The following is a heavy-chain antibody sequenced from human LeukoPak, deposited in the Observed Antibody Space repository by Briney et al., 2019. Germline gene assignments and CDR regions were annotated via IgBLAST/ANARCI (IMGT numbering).Heavy chain of an antibody. CDR2: ISGSGTTI. V-gene: IGHV3-11*04. J-gene: IGHJ6*03. CDR1: GFTFRDSY. CDR3: ARDGTPNYGSGWVYMDV. Sequence: PGGSLRLSCAASGFTFRDSYMSWIRQAPGKGLEWVSYISGSGTTIYSADSVKGRFTISRDNAKNSLYLQMNSLRAEDTAVYYCARDGTPNYGSGWVYMDVWGEGTTVTISS. D-gene: IGHD6-19*01.